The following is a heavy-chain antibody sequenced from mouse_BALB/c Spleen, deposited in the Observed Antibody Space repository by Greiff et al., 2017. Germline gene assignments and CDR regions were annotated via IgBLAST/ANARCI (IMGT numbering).Heavy chain of an antibody. V-gene: IGHV5-6*01. Sequence: EVQGVESGGDLVKPGGSLKLSCAASGFTFSSYGMSWVRQTPDKRLEWVATISSGGSYTYYPDSVKGRFTISRDNAKNTLYLQMSSLKSEDTAMYYCARRGGAGTMRGYFDYWGQGTTLTVSS. CDR3: ARRGGAGTMRGYFDY. D-gene: IGHD4-1*01. J-gene: IGHJ2*01. CDR1: GFTFSSYG. CDR2: ISSGGSYT.